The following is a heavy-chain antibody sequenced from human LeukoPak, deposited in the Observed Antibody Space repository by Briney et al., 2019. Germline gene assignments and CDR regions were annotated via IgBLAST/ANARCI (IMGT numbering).Heavy chain of an antibody. CDR3: ARQGVKGLRYFDWPPKANWFDP. CDR1: GGSISSSSYY. J-gene: IGHJ5*02. CDR2: IYYSGST. V-gene: IGHV4-39*01. D-gene: IGHD3-9*01. Sequence: PSETLSFTGTVSGGSISSSSYYWGWICQPPGKGLKCIGSIYYSGSTYYNPSLKTLATISVNTSKNQFSLKLSSVTAADTAVYYCARQGVKGLRYFDWPPKANWFDPWGQGTLVTVSS.